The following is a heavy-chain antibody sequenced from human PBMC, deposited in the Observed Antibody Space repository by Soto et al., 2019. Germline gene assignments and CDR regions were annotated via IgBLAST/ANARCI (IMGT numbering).Heavy chain of an antibody. J-gene: IGHJ5*02. V-gene: IGHV4-31*03. CDR3: ARVTYSSSWYNWFDP. CDR2: IYYSGST. CDR1: GGSISSGGYY. Sequence: QVQLQESGPGLVKPSQTLSLTCTVSGGSISSGGYYWSWIRQHPGKGLEWIGYIYYSGSTYYNPSLKSRVTISVDTSKNEFSLKLSSVTAADTAVYYCARVTYSSSWYNWFDPWGQGTLVTVSS. D-gene: IGHD6-13*01.